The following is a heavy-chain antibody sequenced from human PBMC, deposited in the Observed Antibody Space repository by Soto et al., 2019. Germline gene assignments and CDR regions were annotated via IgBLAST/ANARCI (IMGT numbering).Heavy chain of an antibody. CDR2: ISANDVGT. D-gene: IGHD1-20*01. CDR1: GFTLRNYA. CDR3: AKAKNDYNWDNRPPFDY. V-gene: IGHV3-23*01. Sequence: GGSLRLSCEASGFTLRNYAMTWVRQAPGKGLEWVSLISANDVGTYYAESVKTRFTITTDQSRNTVYLQMDSLRADDTAIYYCAKAKNDYNWDNRPPFDYWGQGTLVTVSS. J-gene: IGHJ4*02.